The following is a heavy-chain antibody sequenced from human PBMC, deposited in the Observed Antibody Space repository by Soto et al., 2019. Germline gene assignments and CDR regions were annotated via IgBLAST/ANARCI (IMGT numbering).Heavy chain of an antibody. V-gene: IGHV3-23*01. D-gene: IGHD1-26*01. CDR1: GFTFSDFA. J-gene: IGHJ4*02. CDR2: LTPGGETT. Sequence: WGSLRLSCVASGFTFSDFAMTCVRQAPGEGLEWVSSLTPGGETTHDMDSVRGRFTISRDNAKNTLYLEINSLTAADTAVYYCAKDSPLSGRYQDLDYWGQGTLVTVSS. CDR3: AKDSPLSGRYQDLDY.